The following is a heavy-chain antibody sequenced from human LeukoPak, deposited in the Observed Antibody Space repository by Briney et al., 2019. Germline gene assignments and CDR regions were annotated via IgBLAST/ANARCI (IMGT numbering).Heavy chain of an antibody. D-gene: IGHD3-10*01. CDR1: SGSISSGAYY. J-gene: IGHJ3*02. CDR2: IHYSGST. CDR3: ARERFGSGSYSDAFDI. Sequence: SETLSLTCTVSSGSISSGAYYWSWIRQHPEKGLEWIGYIHYSGSTHYSPSLKSRVTISVDTSKNRFSLKLSSVTAADTAVYYCARERFGSGSYSDAFDIWGQGTLVTVSS. V-gene: IGHV4-31*03.